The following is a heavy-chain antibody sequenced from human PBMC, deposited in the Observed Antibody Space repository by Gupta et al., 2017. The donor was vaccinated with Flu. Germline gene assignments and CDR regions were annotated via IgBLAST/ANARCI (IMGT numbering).Heavy chain of an antibody. D-gene: IGHD6-6*01. Sequence: HSGSTNYNPSLKSRVTISVDTSKNQFSLKLSSVTAADTAVYYCATTDSSSPLRMSDWYFDLWGRGTLVTVSS. J-gene: IGHJ2*01. CDR3: ATTDSSSPLRMSDWYFDL. CDR2: HSGST. V-gene: IGHV4-34*01.